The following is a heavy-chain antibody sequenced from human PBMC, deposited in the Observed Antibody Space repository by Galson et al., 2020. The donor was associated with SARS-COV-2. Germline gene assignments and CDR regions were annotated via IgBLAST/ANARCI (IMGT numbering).Heavy chain of an antibody. CDR3: ARHRLDCSEGPCYVYWDFDL. V-gene: IGHV3-7*01. D-gene: IGHD2-15*01. J-gene: IGHJ2*01. CDR1: GFTFSTYW. Sequence: TGGSLRLSCAASGFTFSTYWMSWVRQAPGKGLEWVASIKKDGSEKYYMDSVKGRFTISRDNANNSLYLQMNSLRAEDTAVYYCARHRLDCSEGPCYVYWDFDLWGHGTLVTVSS. CDR2: IKKDGSEK.